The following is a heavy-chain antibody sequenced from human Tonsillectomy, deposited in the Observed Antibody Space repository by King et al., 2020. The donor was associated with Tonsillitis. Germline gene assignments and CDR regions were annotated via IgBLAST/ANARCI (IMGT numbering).Heavy chain of an antibody. CDR1: GFTFSSYA. CDR3: AKENTATSGSDYFDY. CDR2: NSGGGDST. D-gene: IGHD6-13*01. J-gene: IGHJ4*02. Sequence: VQLVESGGGLVQPGGSLRLSWAASGFTFSSYAMNWVRQAPGKGLEWVSANSGGGDSTYDADSVKGRFTISRDNSKNTLYLQMNSLRAEDTAVYYCAKENTATSGSDYFDYWGQGTLVTVSS. V-gene: IGHV3-23*04.